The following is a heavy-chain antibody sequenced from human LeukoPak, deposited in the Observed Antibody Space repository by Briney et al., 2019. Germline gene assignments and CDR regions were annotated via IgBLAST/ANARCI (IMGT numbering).Heavy chain of an antibody. J-gene: IGHJ4*02. CDR1: GFTFNSYS. D-gene: IGHD2-15*01. V-gene: IGHV3-21*01. CDR2: ISSSSSNI. Sequence: SGGSLRLSCAASGFTFNSYSMNWVRQAPGKGLEWVPSISSSSSNIYYADSMKGRFTISRDNAKNSLYLQMNSLRAEDTAVYYCARGHCSAGSCSRFDYWGQGTLVTVSS. CDR3: ARGHCSAGSCSRFDY.